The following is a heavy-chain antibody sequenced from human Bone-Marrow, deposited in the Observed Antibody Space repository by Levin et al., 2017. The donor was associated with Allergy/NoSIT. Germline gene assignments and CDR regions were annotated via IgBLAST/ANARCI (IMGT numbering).Heavy chain of an antibody. J-gene: IGHJ4*02. Sequence: SQTLSLPCTVSGGSIRGGGYYWIWIRQHPGKGLEWIGYIYYSGNTYYNPSLKSRVIISVVTSKNQLSLKLTSVTVADTAVYYCARFNGYDFDYWGQGTLVTVSS. CDR2: IYYSGNT. CDR3: ARFNGYDFDY. V-gene: IGHV4-31*03. D-gene: IGHD5-12*01. CDR1: GGSIRGGGYY.